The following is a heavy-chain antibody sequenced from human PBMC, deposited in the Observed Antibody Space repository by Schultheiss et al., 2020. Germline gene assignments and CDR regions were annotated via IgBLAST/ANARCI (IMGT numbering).Heavy chain of an antibody. D-gene: IGHD2-15*01. V-gene: IGHV3-66*01. CDR2: IYGDGST. Sequence: GGSLRLSCAASGFTFSSYSMNWVRQAPGKGLEYVSVIYGDGSTYHTDSVKGRFTISRDNAKNSLYLQMNSLRDEDTAVYYCAREYVVVAATRREYYFDYWGQGTLVTVSS. CDR3: AREYVVVAATRREYYFDY. J-gene: IGHJ4*02. CDR1: GFTFSSYS.